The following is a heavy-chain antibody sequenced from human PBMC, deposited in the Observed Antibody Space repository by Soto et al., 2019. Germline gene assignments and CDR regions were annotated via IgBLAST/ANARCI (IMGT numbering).Heavy chain of an antibody. CDR3: ARTYYYDSSGYFPFSYYFDY. CDR1: GGSISSGGYY. D-gene: IGHD3-22*01. CDR2: IYYSGST. V-gene: IGHV4-31*03. Sequence: SETLSLTCTVSGGSISSGGYYWSWIRQHPGKGLEWIGYIYYSGSTYYNPSLKSRVTISVDTSKNQFSLKLSSVTAADTAVYYCARTYYYDSSGYFPFSYYFDYWGQGTLVTVSS. J-gene: IGHJ4*02.